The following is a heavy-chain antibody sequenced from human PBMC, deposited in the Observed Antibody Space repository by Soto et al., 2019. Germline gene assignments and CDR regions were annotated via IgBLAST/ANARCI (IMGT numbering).Heavy chain of an antibody. CDR3: ARSQGFGDFDY. J-gene: IGHJ4*02. D-gene: IGHD3-10*01. CDR2: IYYSGST. Sequence: SETLSLTCTVSGGSVSSGSYYWSWIRQPPGKGLEWIGYIYYSGSTNYNPSLKSRVTISVDTSKNQFSLKLSSVTAADTAVYYCARSQGFGDFDYWGQGTLVTVSS. CDR1: GGSVSSGSYY. V-gene: IGHV4-61*01.